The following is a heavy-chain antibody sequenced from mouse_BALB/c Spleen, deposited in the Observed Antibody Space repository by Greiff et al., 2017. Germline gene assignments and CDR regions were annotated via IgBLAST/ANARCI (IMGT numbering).Heavy chain of an antibody. CDR1: GFTFSDYY. Sequence: EVQGVESGGGLVKPGGSLKLSCAASGFTFSDYYMYWVRQTPEKRLEWVATISDGGSYTYYPDSVKGRFTISRDNAKNNLYLQMSSLKSEDTAMYYCARDGAYYGNYCAYWGQGTLVTVSA. CDR2: ISDGGSYT. CDR3: ARDGAYYGNYCAY. V-gene: IGHV5-4*02. D-gene: IGHD2-10*01. J-gene: IGHJ3*01.